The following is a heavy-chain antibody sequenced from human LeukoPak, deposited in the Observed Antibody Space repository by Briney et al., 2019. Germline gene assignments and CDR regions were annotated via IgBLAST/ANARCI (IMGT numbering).Heavy chain of an antibody. Sequence: AGGSLRLSCAASAFTFSSYGMSWVRQAPGKGLEWVSFIYSDNTHYSDSVKGRFTISRDNSKNTLYLQMNSLRAEDTAVYYCARRAGAYSHPYDYWGQGTLVTVSS. J-gene: IGHJ4*02. V-gene: IGHV3-53*01. CDR2: IYSDNT. D-gene: IGHD4/OR15-4a*01. CDR3: ARRAGAYSHPYDY. CDR1: AFTFSSYG.